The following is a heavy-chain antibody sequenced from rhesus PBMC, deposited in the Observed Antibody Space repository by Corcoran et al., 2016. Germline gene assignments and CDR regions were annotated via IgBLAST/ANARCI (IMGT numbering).Heavy chain of an antibody. Sequence: QVQLQESGPGLVKPSETLSLTCAVSGYSISSGYGWSWIRQPPGKGLEGFGYSGGTSGSTNYNPSLRSRVTISKDTSKNQFALKLRSVTAADTAVYYCASAYCTGSGCYPFDYWGQGVLVTVSS. D-gene: IGHD2-21*01. V-gene: IGHV4-127*01. CDR3: ASAYCTGSGCYPFDY. CDR2: SGGTSGST. J-gene: IGHJ4*01. CDR1: GYSISSGYG.